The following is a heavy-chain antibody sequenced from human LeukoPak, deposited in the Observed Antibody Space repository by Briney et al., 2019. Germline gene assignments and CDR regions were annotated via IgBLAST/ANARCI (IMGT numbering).Heavy chain of an antibody. CDR1: GGSVSSGSYY. CDR3: TREGPSFWSGPDYGMDV. Sequence: PSETLSLTYTVSGGSVSSGSYYWSWIRQPPGKGLEWIGYIYYSGSTNYNPSLKSRVTISVDTSKNQFSLKLSSVTAADTAVYYCTREGPSFWSGPDYGMDVWGQGTTVTVSS. V-gene: IGHV4-61*01. CDR2: IYYSGST. J-gene: IGHJ6*02. D-gene: IGHD3-3*01.